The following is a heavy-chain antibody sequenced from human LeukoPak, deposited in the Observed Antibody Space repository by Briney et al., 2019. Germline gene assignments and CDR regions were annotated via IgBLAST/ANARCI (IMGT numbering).Heavy chain of an antibody. Sequence: ASVKVSCKASGYTFTSYYTHWVRQAPGQGLEWMGIINPSGGSTSYAQKFQGRVTMTRDTSTSTVYMELSSLRSEDTAVYYCARDSTMTDGMDVWGKGTTVTVSS. CDR1: GYTFTSYY. V-gene: IGHV1-46*01. CDR3: ARDSTMTDGMDV. CDR2: INPSGGST. J-gene: IGHJ6*04. D-gene: IGHD2-2*01.